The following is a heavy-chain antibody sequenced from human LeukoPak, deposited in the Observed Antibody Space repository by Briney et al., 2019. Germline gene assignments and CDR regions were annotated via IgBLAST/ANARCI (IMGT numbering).Heavy chain of an antibody. CDR3: ARQNYYGSGAIDY. Sequence: GSLRLSCAASGFTVSSNYMSRVRQAPGKGLEWVSVIYSGGSTYYADSVKGRFTISRHNSKNALYLQMNSLRAEDTAVYYCARQNYYGSGAIDYWGQGTLVTVSS. CDR2: IYSGGST. D-gene: IGHD3-10*01. V-gene: IGHV3-53*04. J-gene: IGHJ4*02. CDR1: GFTVSSNY.